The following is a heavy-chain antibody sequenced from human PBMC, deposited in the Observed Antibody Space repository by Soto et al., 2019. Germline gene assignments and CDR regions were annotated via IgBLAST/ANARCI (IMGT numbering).Heavy chain of an antibody. D-gene: IGHD3-10*02. V-gene: IGHV3-21*01. CDR1: GFTFSTYT. Sequence: PGGSLRLSCAASGFTFSTYTMTWVRQAPGRGLEWVSSISGDSNYIYYADSVKGRFTISRDNAKNSLYLQVNSLRADDTAVYYCAREAHFYGRSDVFDIWGQGTTVTVS. CDR3: AREAHFYGRSDVFDI. CDR2: ISGDSNYI. J-gene: IGHJ3*02.